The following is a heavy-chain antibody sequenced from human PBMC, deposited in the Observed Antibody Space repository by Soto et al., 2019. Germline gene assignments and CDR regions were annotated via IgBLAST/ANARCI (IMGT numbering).Heavy chain of an antibody. Sequence: GASVKVSCKASGYTFTSYGISWVRQAPGQGLEWMGWISAYNGNTNYAQKLQGRVTMTTDTSTSTAYMELRSLRSDDTAVYYCARDVLRFLEWTYNWLETWGKGTLVTVSS. J-gene: IGHJ5*02. D-gene: IGHD3-3*01. CDR2: ISAYNGNT. V-gene: IGHV1-18*01. CDR1: GYTFTSYG. CDR3: ARDVLRFLEWTYNWLET.